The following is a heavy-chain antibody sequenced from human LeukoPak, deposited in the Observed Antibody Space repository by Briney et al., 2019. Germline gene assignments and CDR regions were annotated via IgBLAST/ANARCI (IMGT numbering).Heavy chain of an antibody. J-gene: IGHJ4*02. D-gene: IGHD1-26*01. V-gene: IGHV4-30-4*01. CDR3: AGDRAWGDNTGFDY. CDR2: IYYSGST. Sequence: SETLSLTCTVSGGSISSGDYYWSWIRQPPGKGLEWIGYIYYSGSTYYNPSLKSRVTISVDTSKNQFSLKLSSVTAADTAVYYCAGDRAWGDNTGFDYWGQGTLVTVSS. CDR1: GGSISSGDYY.